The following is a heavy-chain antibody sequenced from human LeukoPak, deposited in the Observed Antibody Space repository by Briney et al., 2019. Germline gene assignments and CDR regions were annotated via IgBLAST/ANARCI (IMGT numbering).Heavy chain of an antibody. CDR3: AKGYYDSSGHYYVGNDAFDI. V-gene: IGHV3-23*01. CDR1: GFTFSSYA. Sequence: GGSLRLSCAASGFTFSSYAMSWVRQAPGKGLEWVSAISGSGGSTYYADSVKGRFTISRDNSKNTLYLQMNSLRAEDTAVYYCAKGYYDSSGHYYVGNDAFDIWGQGTMVTVSS. CDR2: ISGSGGST. D-gene: IGHD3-22*01. J-gene: IGHJ3*02.